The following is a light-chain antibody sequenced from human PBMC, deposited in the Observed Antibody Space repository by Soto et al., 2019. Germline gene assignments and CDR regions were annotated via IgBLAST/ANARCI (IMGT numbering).Light chain of an antibody. V-gene: IGKV3-20*01. CDR3: QQYGSSPGYT. Sequence: EVVLTQSPGTLSLSPGERATLSCRASQSVSSNYLAWYRQKPGQAPRLLIYSASNRATGIPDRFSGSGSGTDFTLTISRLEPEDFAVYYCQQYGSSPGYTFGQGTKLEIK. CDR1: QSVSSNY. CDR2: SAS. J-gene: IGKJ2*01.